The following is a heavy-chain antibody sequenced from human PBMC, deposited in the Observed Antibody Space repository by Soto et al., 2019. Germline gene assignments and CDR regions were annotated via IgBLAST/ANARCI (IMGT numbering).Heavy chain of an antibody. CDR2: FYSSGSI. CDR1: GYSITAGGYY. V-gene: IGHV4-31*03. J-gene: IGHJ5*02. D-gene: IGHD6-19*01. Sequence: SETLSLTFFVSGYSITAGGYYWSWIRHHPGKGLEWIGSFYSSGSIIYNPSLRSRVSISGDTSSNQFSMSLTSVTAADTARYYCARMYSSGSGWFHPWGQGTLVTVSS. CDR3: ARMYSSGSGWFHP.